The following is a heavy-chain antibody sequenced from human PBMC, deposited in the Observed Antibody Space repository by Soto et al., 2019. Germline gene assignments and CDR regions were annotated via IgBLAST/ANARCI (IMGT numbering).Heavy chain of an antibody. J-gene: IGHJ5*02. CDR1: GGSFSGYY. V-gene: IGHV4-34*01. Sequence: SETLSLTCAVYGGSFSGYYWSWIRQPPGKGLEWIGEINHSGSTNYNPSLKSRVTISVDTSKNQFSLNLSSVTAADTAVYYCARALTYYDFWSGYYGWFDPWGQGTLVTVSS. CDR3: ARALTYYDFWSGYYGWFDP. D-gene: IGHD3-3*01. CDR2: INHSGST.